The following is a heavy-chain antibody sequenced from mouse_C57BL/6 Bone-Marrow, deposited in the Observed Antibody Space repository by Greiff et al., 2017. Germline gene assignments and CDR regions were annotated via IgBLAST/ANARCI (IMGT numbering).Heavy chain of an antibody. Sequence: EVQLVESGAELVRPGASVKLSCTASGFNIKDDYMHWVKQRPEQGLEWIGWIDPENGDTEYASKFQGKATITADTSSNTAYLQLSSLTSEDTAVYYCTHPTRYYFDYWGQGTTLTVSS. J-gene: IGHJ2*01. V-gene: IGHV14-4*01. CDR1: GFNIKDDY. D-gene: IGHD2-14*01. CDR2: IDPENGDT. CDR3: THPTRYYFDY.